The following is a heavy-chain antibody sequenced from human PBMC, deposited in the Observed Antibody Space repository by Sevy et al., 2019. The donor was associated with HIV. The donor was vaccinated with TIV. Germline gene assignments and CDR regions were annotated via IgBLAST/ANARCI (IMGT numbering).Heavy chain of an antibody. D-gene: IGHD2-8*01. J-gene: IGHJ6*02. CDR3: ATDPIIVLMVTDGMDV. Sequence: GGSLILSCAASGFTFSTYAMTWVRQAPGGGLEWVSVITISGSSTYYADSVKGRFTISRDNSKNTLYLQMNSLRADDTAVYYCATDPIIVLMVTDGMDVWGQGTTVTVSS. CDR2: ITISGSST. CDR1: GFTFSTYA. V-gene: IGHV3-23*01.